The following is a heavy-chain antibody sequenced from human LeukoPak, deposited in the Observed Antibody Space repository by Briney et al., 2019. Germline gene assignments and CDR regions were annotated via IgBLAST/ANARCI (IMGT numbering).Heavy chain of an antibody. CDR3: TRDYYDSSGYFD. Sequence: PGGSLRLSCAVSGFTFSSYAMSWVRQAPGKGLEWVGFIRSRAYGGTTEYAASVKGRFTISRDDSKSIAYLQMNSLKTEDTAVYYCTRDYYDSSGYFDWGPGTLVTVS. D-gene: IGHD3-22*01. V-gene: IGHV3-49*04. CDR1: GFTFSSYA. CDR2: IRSRAYGGTT. J-gene: IGHJ4*02.